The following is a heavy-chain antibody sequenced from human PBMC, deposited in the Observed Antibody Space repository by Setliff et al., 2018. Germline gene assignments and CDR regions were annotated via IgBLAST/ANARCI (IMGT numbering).Heavy chain of an antibody. CDR2: ISPHNGNT. V-gene: IGHV1-18*01. CDR3: SRLVRFCTRIVCQRLSGDDY. J-gene: IGHJ4*02. D-gene: IGHD3-10*01. Sequence: ASVKVSFKASGYTFTDFGVSWVRQAPGQGLEWVGWISPHNGNTYYAPKFQGTVLMTADTSTTTAYLELRSLRSDDTAVYYCSRLVRFCTRIVCQRLSGDDYWGQGTRVTVSS. CDR1: GYTFTDFG.